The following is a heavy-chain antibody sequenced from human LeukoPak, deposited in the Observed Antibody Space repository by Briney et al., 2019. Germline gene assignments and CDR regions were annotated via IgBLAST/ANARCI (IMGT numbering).Heavy chain of an antibody. CDR2: IKHSGST. Sequence: ESSETLSPTCALNGGFFSNYYWRWVRHPPGKGLDWIGEIKHSGSTNYNPSLTSRVTISVDTSKNQFSLRLSSVTAAHTAVYYCARGVTDIVVVPRATKRTRFFDFWGQGIQVTVSS. J-gene: IGHJ4*02. CDR3: ARGVTDIVVVPRATKRTRFFDF. D-gene: IGHD2-2*01. CDR1: GGFFSNYY. V-gene: IGHV4-34*01.